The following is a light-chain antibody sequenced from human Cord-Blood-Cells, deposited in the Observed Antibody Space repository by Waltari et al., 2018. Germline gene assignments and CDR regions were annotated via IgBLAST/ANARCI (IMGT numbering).Light chain of an antibody. J-gene: IGKJ1*01. CDR3: QQDNSYSWT. Sequence: IQLTRPRPPFPAPLALGVPITCRAGRNITSCLAWYMQKPGKAPKLLIYDASSLESGVPSRFSGSGSGTEFTLTISSLQPDDFATYYCQQDNSYSWTFGQGTKLEIK. CDR1: RNITSC. V-gene: IGKV1-5*01. CDR2: DAS.